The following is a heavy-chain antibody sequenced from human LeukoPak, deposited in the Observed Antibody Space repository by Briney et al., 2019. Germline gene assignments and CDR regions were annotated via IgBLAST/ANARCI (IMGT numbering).Heavy chain of an antibody. CDR3: AKDYPSRPNWFDP. V-gene: IGHV4-39*07. CDR2: IYYSGTT. D-gene: IGHD1-1*01. CDR1: GGSIDTSSYY. Sequence: SETLSLTCTVSGGSIDTSSYYWGWIRQSPGKGLEWIGSIYYSGTTYYNPSLRSRVTISVDTFKSQFSLKLRSVTAADTAVYYCAKDYPSRPNWFDPWGQGTLVTVSS. J-gene: IGHJ5*02.